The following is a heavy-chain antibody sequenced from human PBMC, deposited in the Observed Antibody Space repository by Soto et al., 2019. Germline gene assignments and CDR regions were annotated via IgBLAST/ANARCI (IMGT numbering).Heavy chain of an antibody. CDR1: GGSITSYH. Sequence: SETLSLTCIVSGGSITSYHWSWIRQFPGKGLEWIGSISYSGRTYDNPSLKSRVTISSDTSNDQFSLKLSSVTAADTAVYYCARQQYYDSRGLFDYWGQGTLVTVSS. D-gene: IGHD3-22*01. J-gene: IGHJ4*02. CDR2: ISYSGRT. CDR3: ARQQYYDSRGLFDY. V-gene: IGHV4-59*05.